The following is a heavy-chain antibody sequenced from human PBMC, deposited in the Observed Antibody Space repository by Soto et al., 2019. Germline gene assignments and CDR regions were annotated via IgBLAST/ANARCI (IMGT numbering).Heavy chain of an antibody. CDR1: GGTFSSYA. CDR2: IIPIFGTA. J-gene: IGHJ6*02. D-gene: IGHD6-19*01. V-gene: IGHV1-69*13. CDR3: ARVVYSSGQQGMDV. Sequence: ASVKVSCKASGGTFSSYAISWVRQAPGQGLEWMGGIIPIFGTANYAQKFQGRVTITADESTSTAYMELSSLRSEDTAVYYCARVVYSSGQQGMDVWGQGTTVTVSS.